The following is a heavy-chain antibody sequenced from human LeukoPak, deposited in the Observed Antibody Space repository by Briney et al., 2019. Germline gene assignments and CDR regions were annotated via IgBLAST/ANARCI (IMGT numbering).Heavy chain of an antibody. Sequence: PGGSLRLSCAASGFTFSSYSMNWDRQAPGKGLEWVSSISSSSSYIYYADSVKGRFTISRDNSKNTLYLQMNSLRAEDTAVYYCARITSRAFDYRGQGTLVTVSS. V-gene: IGHV3-21*01. J-gene: IGHJ4*02. CDR1: GFTFSSYS. CDR3: ARITSRAFDY. D-gene: IGHD6-13*01. CDR2: ISSSSSYI.